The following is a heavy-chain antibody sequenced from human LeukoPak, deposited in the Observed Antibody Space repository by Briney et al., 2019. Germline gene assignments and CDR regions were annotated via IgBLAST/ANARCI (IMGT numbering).Heavy chain of an antibody. V-gene: IGHV4-4*02. CDR3: ARDRGGYTYSHDY. D-gene: IGHD5-18*01. Sequence: SETLSLTCAASGGSISSNNWWIWVRQSPEKGLEWIGEIYHDGSTNYNPSLKSRVTISMDKSKNQLSLKLNFVTAADTAVYYCARDRGGYTYSHDYWGQGTLVTVSS. J-gene: IGHJ4*02. CDR1: GGSISSNNW. CDR2: IYHDGST.